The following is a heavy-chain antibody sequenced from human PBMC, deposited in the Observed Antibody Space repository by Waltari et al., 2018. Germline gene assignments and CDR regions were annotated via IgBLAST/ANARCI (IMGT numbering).Heavy chain of an antibody. J-gene: IGHJ6*02. V-gene: IGHV3-74*01. CDR2: ISTDDSRI. Sequence: QLVESGGGLVQPGGSLRLSCAASGFTFSSYWMQWVRQVPGKGLEWVSGISTDDSRIIYAYSVKGRFTISRDNPKNTLYLQLNSLRAEDSAVYFCARQRPGGYGMDVWGRGTTVTVSS. CDR3: ARQRPGGYGMDV. CDR1: GFTFSSYW. D-gene: IGHD2-15*01.